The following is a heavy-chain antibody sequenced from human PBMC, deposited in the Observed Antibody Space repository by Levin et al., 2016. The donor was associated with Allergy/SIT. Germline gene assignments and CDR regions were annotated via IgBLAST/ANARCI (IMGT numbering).Heavy chain of an antibody. CDR3: ARSRASSSASVIN. J-gene: IGHJ4*02. Sequence: WVRQAPGQGLEWMGIINPSGGSTSYAQKFQGRVTMTSDTSTSTVYMELSSLRSEDTAMYYCARSRASSSASVINWGQGTLVTVSS. D-gene: IGHD3-16*02. CDR2: INPSGGST. V-gene: IGHV1-46*03.